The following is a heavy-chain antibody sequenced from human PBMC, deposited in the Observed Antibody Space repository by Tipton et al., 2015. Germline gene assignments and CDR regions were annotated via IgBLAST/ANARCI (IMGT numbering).Heavy chain of an antibody. CDR3: ARGSAILGVVNPTCDY. CDR1: GFTFSSYW. CDR2: INSDGSST. Sequence: SLRLSCAASGFTFSSYWMHWVRQAPGKGLVWVSRINSDGSSTNYADSVKGRFTISRDNAKNTLYLQMNSLRAEDTAVYYCARGSAILGVVNPTCDYWGQGTLVTVSS. D-gene: IGHD3-3*01. V-gene: IGHV3-74*01. J-gene: IGHJ4*02.